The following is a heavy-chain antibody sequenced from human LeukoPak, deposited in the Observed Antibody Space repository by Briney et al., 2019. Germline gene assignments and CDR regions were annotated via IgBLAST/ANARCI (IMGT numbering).Heavy chain of an antibody. CDR2: INHNGST. CDR1: GGSFSGYY. CDR3: ARDPDYGDYYLDY. J-gene: IGHJ4*02. D-gene: IGHD4-17*01. Sequence: SETLSLTCAVYGGSFSGYYWSWIRQPPGKGLEWIGEINHNGSTNYNPSLKSRVTISVDTSKNQFSLKLSSVTAADTAVYYCARDPDYGDYYLDYWGQGTLVTVSS. V-gene: IGHV4-34*01.